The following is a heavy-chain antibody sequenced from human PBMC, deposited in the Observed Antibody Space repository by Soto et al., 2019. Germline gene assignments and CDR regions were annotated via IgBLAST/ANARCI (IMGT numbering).Heavy chain of an antibody. Sequence: PGGSLRLSCAASGFTFSSYSMNWVRQAPGKGLEWVSSISSSSSYIYYADSVKGRFTISRDNAKNSLYLQMNSLRAEDTAVYYCARGHGDSGVGATSYWGQGTLVTVSS. CDR2: ISSSSSYI. D-gene: IGHD1-26*01. CDR3: ARGHGDSGVGATSY. CDR1: GFTFSSYS. J-gene: IGHJ4*02. V-gene: IGHV3-21*01.